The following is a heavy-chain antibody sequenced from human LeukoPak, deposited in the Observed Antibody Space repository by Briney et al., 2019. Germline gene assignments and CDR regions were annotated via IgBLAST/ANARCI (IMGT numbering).Heavy chain of an antibody. J-gene: IGHJ5*02. CDR1: GGSISSGGYY. V-gene: IGHV4-31*03. CDR2: IYYRGST. D-gene: IGHD5-18*01. CDR3: ARVNTGTRGYSYGTPGPWFDP. Sequence: SETLSLICTVSGGSISSGGYYWSWIRQHPGKGLEWIGYIYYRGSTYYNPSLKSRVTISVDTSKNQFSLKLSSVTAADTAVYYCARVNTGTRGYSYGTPGPWFDPWGQGTLVTVSS.